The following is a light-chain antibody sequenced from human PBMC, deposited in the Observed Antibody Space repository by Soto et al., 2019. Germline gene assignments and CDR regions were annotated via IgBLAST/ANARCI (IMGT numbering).Light chain of an antibody. Sequence: EIVMTQSPATLSVSPGERATLSCRASQSISSSLAWYQQKPGQAPRLLIYGASTRATGVPARFSGSGSGTEFALTISSLQSEDFAVYYCQQCYNWPLTFGGGTKLEIK. V-gene: IGKV3-15*01. CDR2: GAS. CDR3: QQCYNWPLT. CDR1: QSISSS. J-gene: IGKJ4*01.